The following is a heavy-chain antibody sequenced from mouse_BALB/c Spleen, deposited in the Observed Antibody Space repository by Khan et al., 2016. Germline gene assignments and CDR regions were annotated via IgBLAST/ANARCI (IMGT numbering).Heavy chain of an antibody. D-gene: IGHD1-1*01. J-gene: IGHJ2*01. V-gene: IGHV3-1*02. Sequence: EVQLVESGPDLVKPSQSLSLTCTVTGYSISSGYSWHWIRQFPGNLLYWMSYIHYGSTTNYNPPLKSRTFITQATSKNQYYLQWTSVTTEDTATYYCTRGDDYGCGYWGQGTTLTVSS. CDR1: GYSISSGYS. CDR3: TRGDDYGCGY. CDR2: IHYGSTT.